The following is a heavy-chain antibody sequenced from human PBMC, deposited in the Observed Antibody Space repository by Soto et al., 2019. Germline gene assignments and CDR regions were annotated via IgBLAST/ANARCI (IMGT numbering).Heavy chain of an antibody. CDR2: ISYDGSNK. D-gene: IGHD6-19*01. CDR1: GFTFSSYA. CDR3: VKQWLVYFQH. Sequence: ESGGGVVQPGRSLRLSCAASGFTFSSYAMHWVRQAPGKGLEWVAVISYDGSNKYYADSVKGRFTISRDNSKNTLYLQMNSLRAEDTAVYYCVKQWLVYFQHWGQGTLVTVSS. V-gene: IGHV3-30-3*01. J-gene: IGHJ1*01.